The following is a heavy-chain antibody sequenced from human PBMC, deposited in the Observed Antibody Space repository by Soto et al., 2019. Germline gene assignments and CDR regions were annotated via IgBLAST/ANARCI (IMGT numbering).Heavy chain of an antibody. V-gene: IGHV3-21*01. CDR2: ISSSSYI. CDR3: ARDRAAPDYDASDM. Sequence: GGSLRLSCAASGFTFSSYSMNWVRQAPGKGLEWVSSISSSSYIYYADSVKGRFTISRDNAKNSLYLQMNSLRAEDTAVYYCARDRAAPDYDASDMWGQGTMVTVSS. J-gene: IGHJ3*02. D-gene: IGHD6-13*01. CDR1: GFTFSSYS.